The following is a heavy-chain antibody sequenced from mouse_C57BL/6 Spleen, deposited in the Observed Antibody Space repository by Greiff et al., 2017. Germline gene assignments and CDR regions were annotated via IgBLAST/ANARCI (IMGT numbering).Heavy chain of an antibody. CDR3: AREDGNYLYYFDY. CDR1: GFTFSSYA. V-gene: IGHV5-4*01. D-gene: IGHD2-1*01. Sequence: EVHLVESGGGLVKPGGSLKLSCAASGFTFSSYAMSWVRQTPEKRLEWVATISDGGSYTYYPDNVKGRFTISRDNAKNNLYLQMSHLKSEDTAMYYCAREDGNYLYYFDYWGQGTTLTVSS. CDR2: ISDGGSYT. J-gene: IGHJ2*01.